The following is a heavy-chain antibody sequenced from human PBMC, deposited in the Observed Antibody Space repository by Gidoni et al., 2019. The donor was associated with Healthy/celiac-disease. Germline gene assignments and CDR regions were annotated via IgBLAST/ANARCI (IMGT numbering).Heavy chain of an antibody. J-gene: IGHJ5*02. CDR2: INHSGST. Sequence: QVQLQQWGAGLLKPSETLSLTCAVYGGSFSGYYWSWIRQPPGKGLEWIGEINHSGSTNYNPSLKSRVTISVDTSKNQFSLKLSSVTAADTAVYYCARDRLRDNWFDPWGQGTLVTVSS. V-gene: IGHV4-34*01. D-gene: IGHD2-21*01. CDR3: ARDRLRDNWFDP. CDR1: GGSFSGYY.